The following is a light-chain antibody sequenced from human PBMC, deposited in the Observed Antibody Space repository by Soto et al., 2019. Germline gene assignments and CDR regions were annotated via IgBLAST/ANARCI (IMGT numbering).Light chain of an antibody. Sequence: QSVLTQPASVSGSPGQSITISCTGTSSDVGGYNYVSWYQQHPGKAPKLMIYEVSNRPSGVSNRFSGSKSGNTASLNISGLQAEEEADYSSSSYTSSRPSYDFGAGTKGT. CDR1: SSDVGGYNY. V-gene: IGLV2-14*01. CDR2: EVS. J-gene: IGLJ1*01. CDR3: SSYTSSRPSYD.